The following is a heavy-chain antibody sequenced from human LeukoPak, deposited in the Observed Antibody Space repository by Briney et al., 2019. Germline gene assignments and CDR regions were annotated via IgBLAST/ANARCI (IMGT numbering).Heavy chain of an antibody. D-gene: IGHD5-18*01. CDR1: GFTFDDYA. V-gene: IGHV3-9*01. CDR2: ISWNSGSL. CDR3: ARDGPMLWLTL. J-gene: IGHJ4*02. Sequence: GGSLRLSCAASGFTFDDYAEHWVRHAPGEGLEWVSDISWNSGSLGYADSVKGRFTISRDNAKNSLYLQMNSLRAEDTAVYYCARDGPMLWLTLWGQGTLVTVSS.